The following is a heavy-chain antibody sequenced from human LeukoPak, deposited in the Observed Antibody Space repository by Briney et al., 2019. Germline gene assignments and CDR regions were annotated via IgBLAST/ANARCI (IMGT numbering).Heavy chain of an antibody. Sequence: ASVKVSCKASGYTFTGYYMHWVRQAPGQGLEWMGWINPNSGGTNYAQKFQGRVTMTRDTSISTAYMELSRLRSDDTAVYYCARDNNRGGYYYYYYMDVWGKGTTVTVSS. V-gene: IGHV1-2*02. D-gene: IGHD1-14*01. J-gene: IGHJ6*03. CDR2: INPNSGGT. CDR1: GYTFTGYY. CDR3: ARDNNRGGYYYYYYMDV.